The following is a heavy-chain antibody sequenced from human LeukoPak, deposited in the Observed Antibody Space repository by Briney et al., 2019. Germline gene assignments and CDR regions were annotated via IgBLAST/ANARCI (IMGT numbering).Heavy chain of an antibody. V-gene: IGHV7-4-1*02. CDR3: ARFVSSGSYYPGVYYFDY. D-gene: IGHD3-10*01. Sequence: GASVKVSCKASGYTFTSYAMNWVRQAPGQGLEWMGWINTNTGNPTYAQGFTGRFVFTLDTSVSTAYLQISSLKAEDTAVYYCARFVSSGSYYPGVYYFDYWGQGTLVTVSS. CDR1: GYTFTSYA. CDR2: INTNTGNP. J-gene: IGHJ4*02.